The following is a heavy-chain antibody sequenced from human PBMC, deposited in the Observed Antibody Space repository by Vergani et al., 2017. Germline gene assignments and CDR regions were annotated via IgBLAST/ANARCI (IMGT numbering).Heavy chain of an antibody. CDR2: ISWNSGSI. CDR3: ARDVGETTFDY. D-gene: IGHD4-11*01. V-gene: IGHV3-9*01. Sequence: EVQLVESGGGLVQPGRSLRLSCAASGFTFDDYAMHWVRQAPGKGLEWVSGISWNSGSIGYADSVKGRFTISRDNAKNSLHLQMNSLRAEDTALYYCARDVGETTFDYWGQGTLVTVSS. J-gene: IGHJ4*02. CDR1: GFTFDDYA.